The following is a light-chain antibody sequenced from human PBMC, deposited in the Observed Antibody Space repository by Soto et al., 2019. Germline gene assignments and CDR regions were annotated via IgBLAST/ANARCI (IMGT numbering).Light chain of an antibody. J-gene: IGKJ5*01. V-gene: IGKV1-39*01. CDR3: HQTYIRLSTP. CDR1: ESIARH. CDR2: AAS. Sequence: DIQMTQSPSSLSASVGDRVTITCRASESIARHLNWYQQKPGKAPKLLIYAASSLQNGVPSRFRAGGPGKTFIFTIGNLQPKDFETYYGHQTYIRLSTPFGQGKRL.